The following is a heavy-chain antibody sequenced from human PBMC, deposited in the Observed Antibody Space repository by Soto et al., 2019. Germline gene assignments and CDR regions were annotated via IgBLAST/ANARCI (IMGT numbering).Heavy chain of an antibody. J-gene: IGHJ4*02. CDR3: ASGYSSSWPDY. D-gene: IGHD6-13*01. CDR2: INSDGSST. V-gene: IGHV3-74*01. CDR1: GFTFRSYW. Sequence: GGSQSLSCAASGFTFRSYWMHWVRQAPGKGLVWVSRINSDGSSTSYADSVKGRFTISRDNAKNTLYLQMNSLRAEDTAVYYCASGYSSSWPDYWGQGTLVTVSS.